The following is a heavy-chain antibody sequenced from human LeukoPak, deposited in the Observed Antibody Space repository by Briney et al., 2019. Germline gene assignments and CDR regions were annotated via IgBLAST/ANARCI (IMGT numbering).Heavy chain of an antibody. V-gene: IGHV1-24*01. J-gene: IGHJ6*03. D-gene: IGHD2-15*01. CDR3: ATLPIDYYYYYMDV. CDR2: FDPEDGET. CDR1: GYTLTELS. Sequence: ASVKVSCKVSGYTLTELSMHWVRQAPGKGLEWMGGFDPEDGETIYAQKFQGRVTMTEDTSTDTAYMELSSLRSEDTAVYYCATLPIDYYYYYMDVWGKGTTVTVSS.